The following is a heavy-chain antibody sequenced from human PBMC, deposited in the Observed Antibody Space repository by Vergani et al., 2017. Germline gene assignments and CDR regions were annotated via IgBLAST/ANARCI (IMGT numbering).Heavy chain of an antibody. D-gene: IGHD3-16*01. CDR1: GFTLSNYD. V-gene: IGHV3-30*02. CDR2: IQFDGSKQ. J-gene: IGHJ4*02. CDR3: AKHFRGWGIDY. Sequence: QVQLVESGGGVVQRGGSLRLSCATSGFTLSNYDMQWIRQGPGKGLEFVAFIQFDGSKQYYADSVKGRFTLSRDFSKNALYLQMNSLRTDDTATYYCAKHFRGWGIDYWGQGTQVIVS.